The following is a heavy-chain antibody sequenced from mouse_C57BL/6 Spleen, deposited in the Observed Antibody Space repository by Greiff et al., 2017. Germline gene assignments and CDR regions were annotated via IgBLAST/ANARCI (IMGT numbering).Heavy chain of an antibody. J-gene: IGHJ4*01. D-gene: IGHD2-5*01. CDR1: GFSLTSYG. V-gene: IGHV2-2*01. Sequence: QVQLKQSGPGLVQPSQSLSITCTVSGFSLTSYGVHWVRQSPGKGLEWLGVIWSGGSTDYNAAFISRLSISKDNSKSQVFFKMNSLQADDTAIYYCARVYYSNYEDAMDYWGQGTSVTVSS. CDR3: ARVYYSNYEDAMDY. CDR2: IWSGGST.